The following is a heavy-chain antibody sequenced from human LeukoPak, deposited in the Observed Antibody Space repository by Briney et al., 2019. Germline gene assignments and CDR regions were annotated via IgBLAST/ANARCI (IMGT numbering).Heavy chain of an antibody. V-gene: IGHV3-21*01. CDR3: ARGAERHGYNN. CDR1: GFTFSSYS. Sequence: GGSLRLSCAASGFTFSSYSMNWVRQAPGKGLEWVSSISSFSNYIYYADSVKGRFTISRDDAKNSLYLQMNSLRAEDTAIYYCARGAERHGYNNWGQGTLVTVSS. J-gene: IGHJ4*02. CDR2: ISSFSNYI. D-gene: IGHD5-24*01.